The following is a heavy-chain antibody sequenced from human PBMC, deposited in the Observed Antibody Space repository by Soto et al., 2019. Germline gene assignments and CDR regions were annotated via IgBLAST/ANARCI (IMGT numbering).Heavy chain of an antibody. J-gene: IGHJ4*02. D-gene: IGHD3-22*01. CDR2: ISGSGGTP. CDR3: AKQIKGITMIVVLDH. Sequence: GGSLRLSCAASGFAFSTYAMSWIRQVPGKGLEWVSSISGSGGTPYYTKSVKGRFTISRDNSKDTLFLQMDTLRDEDTAVYYCAKQIKGITMIVVLDHWAQGALVTVSS. V-gene: IGHV3-23*01. CDR1: GFAFSTYA.